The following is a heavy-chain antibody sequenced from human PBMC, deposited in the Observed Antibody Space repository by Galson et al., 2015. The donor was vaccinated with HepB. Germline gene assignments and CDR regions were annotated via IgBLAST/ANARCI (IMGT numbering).Heavy chain of an antibody. CDR3: ARQGSLLYHYYYYYYGMDV. CDR1: GYSFTSYW. Sequence: QSGAEVKKPGESLRISCKGSGYSFTSYWISWVRQMPGKGLEWMGRIDPSDSYTNYSPSFQGHVTISADKSISTAYLQWSSLKASDTAMYYCARQGSLLYHYYYYYYGMDVWGQGTTVTVSS. D-gene: IGHD2-2*02. V-gene: IGHV5-10-1*01. J-gene: IGHJ6*02. CDR2: IDPSDSYT.